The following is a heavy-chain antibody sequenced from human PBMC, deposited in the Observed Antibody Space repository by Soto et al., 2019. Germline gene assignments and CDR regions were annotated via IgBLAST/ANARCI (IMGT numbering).Heavy chain of an antibody. Sequence: GASVKVSCKASGGTFSSYAISWVRQAPGQGLEWMGGIIPILGTANYAQKFQGRVTITADESTSTAYMELSSLRSEDTAVYYCARFSHRGLGYYYGMDVWGQGTTVTVSS. CDR3: ARFSHRGLGYYYGMDV. CDR1: GGTFSSYA. J-gene: IGHJ6*02. D-gene: IGHD5-12*01. V-gene: IGHV1-69*13. CDR2: IIPILGTA.